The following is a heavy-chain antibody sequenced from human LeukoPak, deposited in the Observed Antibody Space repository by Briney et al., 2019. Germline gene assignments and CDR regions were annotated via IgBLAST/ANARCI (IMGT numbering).Heavy chain of an antibody. CDR1: GW. J-gene: IGHJ4*02. V-gene: IGHV3-74*01. Sequence: GGSLRLSCAGSGWMHCVRQVPGKGLVWVSGINGLGTATYYADSVKGRFTISRDNSKNTVSLQMNSLRAEDTAVYYCASVFDSWGQGFLVTVSS. CDR2: INGLGTAT. CDR3: ASVFDS.